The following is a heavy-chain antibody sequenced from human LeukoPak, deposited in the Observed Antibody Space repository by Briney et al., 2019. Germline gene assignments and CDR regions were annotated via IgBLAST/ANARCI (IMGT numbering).Heavy chain of an antibody. CDR3: ARGYCSNTSCSHYYYYMDV. J-gene: IGHJ6*03. D-gene: IGHD2-2*01. CDR2: IYYSGST. CDR1: GGSISSGDYY. Sequence: SQTLSLTCTVSGGSISSGDYYWSWIRQPPGKGLEWIGYIYYSGSTYYNPSLKSRVTISVGTSKNQFSLKLSSVTAADTAVYYCARGYCSNTSCSHYYYYMDVWGKGTTVTVSS. V-gene: IGHV4-30-4*08.